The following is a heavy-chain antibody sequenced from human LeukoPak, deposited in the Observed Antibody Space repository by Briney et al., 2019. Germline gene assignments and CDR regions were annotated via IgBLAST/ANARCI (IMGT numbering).Heavy chain of an antibody. CDR1: GGSISTYF. Sequence: SETLSLTCTVSGGSISTYFWTWIRQTPEKGLEWIGCISDSGNTKYSPSLKSRVTISVDTAKNQFSLKVTSVTAADTAAYYCARDAHCTGVSCYSPYNWFDPWGQGTLVTVSS. D-gene: IGHD2-15*01. J-gene: IGHJ5*02. CDR3: ARDAHCTGVSCYSPYNWFDP. CDR2: ISDSGNT. V-gene: IGHV4-59*12.